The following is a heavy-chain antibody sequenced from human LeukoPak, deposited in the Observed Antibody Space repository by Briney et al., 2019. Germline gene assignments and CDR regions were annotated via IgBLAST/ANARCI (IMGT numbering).Heavy chain of an antibody. J-gene: IGHJ4*02. V-gene: IGHV3-30*03. CDR2: ISYDGSNK. Sequence: GGSLRLSCAASGFTFSSYGMHWVRQAPGKGLEWVAVISYDGSNKYYADSVKGRFTISRDNSKNTLYLQMNSLRAEDTAVYYCARDLPYSSGWHHYWGQGTLVTVSS. D-gene: IGHD6-19*01. CDR1: GFTFSSYG. CDR3: ARDLPYSSGWHHY.